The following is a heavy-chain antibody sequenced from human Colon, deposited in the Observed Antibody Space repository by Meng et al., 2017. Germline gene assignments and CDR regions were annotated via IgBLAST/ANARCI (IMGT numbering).Heavy chain of an antibody. CDR3: ARDTLYGTDY. V-gene: IGHV4-31*03. D-gene: IGHD4-17*01. J-gene: IGHJ4*02. CDR2: MSDSGTT. Sequence: QLQESGPGLGKPSETLSLTCTVSGGSIKSGGYQWSWVRQHPVKGLEYIGFMSDSGTTDYNPYLRSRVSISEIGSSKNQFSLTLRSVTAADTATYFCARDTLYGTDYWGQGVLVTVSS. CDR1: GGSIKSGGYQ.